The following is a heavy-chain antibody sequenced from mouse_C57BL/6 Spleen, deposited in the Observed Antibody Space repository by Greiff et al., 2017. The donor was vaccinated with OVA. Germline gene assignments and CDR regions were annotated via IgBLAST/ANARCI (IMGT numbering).Heavy chain of an antibody. D-gene: IGHD2-1*01. J-gene: IGHJ4*01. Sequence: VKLQESGPGLVQPSQRLSITCTVSGFSLTSYGVHWVRQSPGKGLEWLGVIWSGGSTDYNAAFISRLSISKDNSKSQVFFKMNSLQADDTAIYYCASYGNYAMDYWGQGTSVTVSS. CDR3: ASYGNYAMDY. CDR1: GFSLTSYG. CDR2: IWSGGST. V-gene: IGHV2-2*01.